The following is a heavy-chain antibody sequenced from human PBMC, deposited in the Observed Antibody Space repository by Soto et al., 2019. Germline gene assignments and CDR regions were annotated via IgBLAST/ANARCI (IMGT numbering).Heavy chain of an antibody. CDR1: GGYMRNYF. V-gene: IGHV4-59*01. D-gene: IGHD6-13*01. CDR2: IHYSGTT. J-gene: IGHJ4*02. CDR3: AAGEASSRNLAPYYLDF. Sequence: ETQCHTYRVSGGYMRNYFWTRIRKPPGKGLECIGYIHYSGTTSFFPSYNPSLRSRVTISEDTSKNQLSLKLLSVTTADTAVYFCAAGEASSRNLAPYYLDFWGQGTLVTVSS.